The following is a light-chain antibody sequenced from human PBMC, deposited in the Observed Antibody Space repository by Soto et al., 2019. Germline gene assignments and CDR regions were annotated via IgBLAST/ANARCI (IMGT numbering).Light chain of an antibody. Sequence: DIQMTQSPSSLSASVGDRVTITCRASQSINNYLNWYRQQPGKAPSLLIYAASSLQTGVPRRFCGGGSGTDFTLTISSLQPEDFATYYCQQTHSTPLTFGPGTKVDTK. CDR1: QSINNY. J-gene: IGKJ3*01. V-gene: IGKV1-39*01. CDR2: AAS. CDR3: QQTHSTPLT.